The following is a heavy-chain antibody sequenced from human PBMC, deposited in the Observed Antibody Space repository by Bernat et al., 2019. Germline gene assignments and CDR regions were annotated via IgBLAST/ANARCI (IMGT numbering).Heavy chain of an antibody. CDR3: ARDRFSAVAGNKRSFDY. D-gene: IGHD6-19*01. CDR1: GDSVSSNSAA. CDR2: TYYRSKWYN. Sequence: QVQLQQSGPGLVKPSQTLSLTCAISGDSVSSNSAAWNWIRQSPSRGLEWLGRTYYRSKWYNDYAVSVKSRITINPATSKTQFSLQMNAVTPEDTAVYYCARDRFSAVAGNKRSFDYWGQGTLVTVSS. V-gene: IGHV6-1*01. J-gene: IGHJ4*02.